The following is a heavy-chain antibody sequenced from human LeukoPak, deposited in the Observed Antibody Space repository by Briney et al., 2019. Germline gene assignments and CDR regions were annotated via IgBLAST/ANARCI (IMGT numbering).Heavy chain of an antibody. CDR2: IYTSGST. CDR3: ARLVGARSQADH. V-gene: IGHV4-61*02. CDR1: GGSISSGSYY. D-gene: IGHD1-26*01. Sequence: SETLSLTCTVSGGSISSGSYYWSWIRQPAGKGLEWIGRIYTSGSTNYNPSLKSRVTISVDTSKNQFSLKLSSVTAADTAVYYCARLVGARSQADHWGRGTLVTVSS. J-gene: IGHJ4*02.